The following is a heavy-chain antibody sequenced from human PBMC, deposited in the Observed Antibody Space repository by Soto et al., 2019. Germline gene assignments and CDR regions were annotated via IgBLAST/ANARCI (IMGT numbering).Heavy chain of an antibody. J-gene: IGHJ3*02. V-gene: IGHV4-34*01. CDR1: GGSFSGYY. CDR3: ARTGYSSGWYKAAFDI. CDR2: INHSGST. D-gene: IGHD6-19*01. Sequence: KPSETLSLTXAVYGGSFSGYYWSWIRQPPGKGLEWIGEINHSGSTNYNPSLKSRVTISVDTSKNQFSLKLSSVTAADTAVYYCARTGYSSGWYKAAFDIWGQGTMVTVSS.